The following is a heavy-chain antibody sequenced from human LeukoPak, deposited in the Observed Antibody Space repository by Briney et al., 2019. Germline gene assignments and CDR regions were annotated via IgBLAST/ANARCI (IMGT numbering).Heavy chain of an antibody. Sequence: SETLSLTCTVSGGSVSSGSYYWSWIRQPPGKGLEGVGYMYYSGSTNYNPSLKSRVTISVDTSKNQFSLKLSSVTAADTAVYYCARHPLTTVNRGGMDVWGKGTTVTVSS. D-gene: IGHD4-17*01. V-gene: IGHV4-61*01. J-gene: IGHJ6*04. CDR3: ARHPLTTVNRGGMDV. CDR1: GGSVSSGSYY. CDR2: MYYSGST.